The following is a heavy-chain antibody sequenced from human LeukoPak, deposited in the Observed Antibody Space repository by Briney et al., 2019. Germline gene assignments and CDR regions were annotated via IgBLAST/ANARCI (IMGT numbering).Heavy chain of an antibody. Sequence: GASVKVSCKASGYTFTSYGISWVRQAPGQGLEWMGWINPNSGGTNYAQKFQGRVTMTRDTSISTAYMELSRLRSDDTAVYYCAREREETYGSGSYTFDHWGQGTPVTVSS. CDR2: INPNSGGT. CDR3: AREREETYGSGSYTFDH. J-gene: IGHJ4*02. V-gene: IGHV1-2*02. CDR1: GYTFTSYG. D-gene: IGHD3-10*01.